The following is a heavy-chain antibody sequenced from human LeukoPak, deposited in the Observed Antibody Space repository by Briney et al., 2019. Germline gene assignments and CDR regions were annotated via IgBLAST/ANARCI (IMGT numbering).Heavy chain of an antibody. Sequence: KPSQTLSLTCTVSGGSISSGDYYWSWIRQPPGKGLEWIGYIYHSGSTYYNPSLTSRVTISVDTSTNQFSLKLTSVTAADTAMYFCARGRNPYYVWGTYRAYFDYWSQGTLVTVSS. D-gene: IGHD3-16*02. J-gene: IGHJ4*02. CDR3: ARGRNPYYVWGTYRAYFDY. V-gene: IGHV4-30-4*01. CDR2: IYHSGST. CDR1: GGSISSGDYY.